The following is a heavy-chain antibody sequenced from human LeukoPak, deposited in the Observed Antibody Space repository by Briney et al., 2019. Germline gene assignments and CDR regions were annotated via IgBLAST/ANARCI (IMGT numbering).Heavy chain of an antibody. D-gene: IGHD3-3*01. CDR1: GGSISSGSYY. CDR3: AREYDFWSGYSR. J-gene: IGHJ4*02. Sequence: SETLSLTCTVSGGSISSGSYYWSWIRQPAGRGLEWIGRIYTSGSTNYNPSLKSRVTISVDTSKNQFSLKLSPVTAADTAVYYCAREYDFWSGYSRWGQGILVTVSS. V-gene: IGHV4-61*02. CDR2: IYTSGST.